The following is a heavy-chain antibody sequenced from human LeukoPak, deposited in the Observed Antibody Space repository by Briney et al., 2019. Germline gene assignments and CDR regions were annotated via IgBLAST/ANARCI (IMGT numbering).Heavy chain of an antibody. Sequence: PSETLSLTCAVYGGSFSGYYWSWIRQPPGKGLEWIGEINHSGSTNYNPSLKSRVTISVDTSKNQFSLKLSSVTAADTAVYYCAVDTMVRGAIRDYWGQGTLVTVSS. D-gene: IGHD3-10*01. J-gene: IGHJ4*02. CDR3: AVDTMVRGAIRDY. CDR1: GGSFSGYY. CDR2: INHSGST. V-gene: IGHV4-34*01.